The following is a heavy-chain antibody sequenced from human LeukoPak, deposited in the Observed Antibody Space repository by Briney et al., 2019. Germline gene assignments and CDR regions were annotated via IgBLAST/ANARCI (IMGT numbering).Heavy chain of an antibody. V-gene: IGHV3-33*01. Sequence: PGRSLRLSCAASGFTFSSYGMHWVRQAPGKGLEWVAVIWYDGSNKYYADSVKGRFTISRDNSKNTLYLQMNSLRAEDTAVYYCARLSETIPFDYWGQGTLVTVSS. CDR2: IWYDGSNK. J-gene: IGHJ4*02. CDR3: ARLSETIPFDY. CDR1: GFTFSSYG. D-gene: IGHD4-17*01.